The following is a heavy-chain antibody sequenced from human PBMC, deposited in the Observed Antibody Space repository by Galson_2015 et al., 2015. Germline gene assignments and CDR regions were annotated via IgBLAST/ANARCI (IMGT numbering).Heavy chain of an antibody. CDR2: MNPNSGNT. Sequence: SVKVSCKASGYTFTSYDINWVRQATGQGLEWMGWMNPNSGNTGYAQKFQGRVTMTRNTSISTAYMELSSLRSEDTAVYYCAGGSLTGTTGFSFSWGQGTLVTVSS. D-gene: IGHD1-7*01. V-gene: IGHV1-8*01. CDR1: GYTFTSYD. J-gene: IGHJ4*02. CDR3: AGGSLTGTTGFSFS.